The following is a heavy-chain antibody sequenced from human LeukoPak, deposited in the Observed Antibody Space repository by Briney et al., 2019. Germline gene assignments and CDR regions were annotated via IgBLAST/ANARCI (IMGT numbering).Heavy chain of an antibody. D-gene: IGHD3-10*01. CDR2: INHSGST. CDR3: ARRASPITMIRGAIDY. Sequence: SETLSLTYAVYGGSFSGYYWNWIRQPPRKGLEWIGEINHSGSTNYNPSLKSRVTISVDTSKNQFSLKLSSVTAADTAVYYCARRASPITMIRGAIDYWGQGTLVTVSS. J-gene: IGHJ4*02. CDR1: GGSFSGYY. V-gene: IGHV4-34*01.